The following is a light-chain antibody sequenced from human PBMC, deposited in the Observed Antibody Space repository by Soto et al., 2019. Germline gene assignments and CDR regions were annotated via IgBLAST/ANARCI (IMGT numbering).Light chain of an antibody. J-gene: IGKJ1*01. CDR3: QQYGSSGT. CDR2: GAS. V-gene: IGKV3-20*01. Sequence: EIGFKQSPGTLSLSPGERATLSCRASQSVTNSYLAWYQQKPGQAPRLLIYGASNRATGIPDRSSGSGSGTDFTLTISRLEPEDFAVYYCQQYGSSGTFGQGTKVDI. CDR1: QSVTNSY.